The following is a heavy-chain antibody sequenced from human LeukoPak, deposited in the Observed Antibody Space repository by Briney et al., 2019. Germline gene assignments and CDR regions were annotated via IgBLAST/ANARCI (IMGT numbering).Heavy chain of an antibody. CDR2: IYYSGST. Sequence: SETLSLTCTVSGGSISSSSYYWGWIRQPPGKGLEWIVSIYYSGSTYYNPSLKSRVTISVDTSKNQFSLKLTSVTAADTAVYYCAREDAQEGTNAFDIWGQGTMVTVSS. CDR1: GGSISSSSYY. V-gene: IGHV4-39*07. CDR3: AREDAQEGTNAFDI. D-gene: IGHD2-2*01. J-gene: IGHJ3*02.